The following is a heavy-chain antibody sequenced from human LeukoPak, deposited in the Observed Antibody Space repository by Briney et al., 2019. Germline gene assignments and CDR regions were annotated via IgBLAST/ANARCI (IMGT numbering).Heavy chain of an antibody. D-gene: IGHD3-22*01. CDR2: IYYIGST. CDR1: GGSISSDY. J-gene: IGHJ4*02. Sequence: SETLSLTCTVSGGSISSDYWSWIRQPPGKGLEWIGYIYYIGSTNYNPSLKSRVTISIDTSKNQFSLKLTSVTAADTAVYYCATSTGYDSSGYFQFDYWGQGTLVTVSS. CDR3: ATSTGYDSSGYFQFDY. V-gene: IGHV4-59*01.